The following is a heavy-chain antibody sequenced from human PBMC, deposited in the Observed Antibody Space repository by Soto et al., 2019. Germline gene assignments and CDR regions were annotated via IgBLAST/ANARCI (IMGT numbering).Heavy chain of an antibody. CDR1: GFTVSSYA. V-gene: IGHV3-23*01. D-gene: IGHD4-4*01. CDR2: ISVSGGST. CDR3: ATLPANSNYVP. Sequence: GGSLRLSCAASGFTVSSYAISWVRQAPGKGLEWVSAISVSGGSTYYADSVKGRFTISRDNSKNTLYLQMNSLRADDTAVYYCATLPANSNYVPWGQGTLVTVSS. J-gene: IGHJ5*02.